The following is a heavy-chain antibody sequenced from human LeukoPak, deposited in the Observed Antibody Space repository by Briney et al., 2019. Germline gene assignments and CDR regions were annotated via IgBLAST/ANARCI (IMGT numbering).Heavy chain of an antibody. CDR3: ARGKERVVWQQRYYYYGMDV. J-gene: IGHJ6*04. CDR2: IIPIFGTA. D-gene: IGHD6-13*01. CDR1: GGTFSSYA. V-gene: IGHV1-69*06. Sequence: SVKVSCKASGGTFSSYAISWVRQAPGQGLEWMGGIIPIFGTANYAQKFQGRVTITADKSTSTAYMELSSLRSEDTAVYYCARGKERVVWQQRYYYYGMDVWGKGTTVTVPS.